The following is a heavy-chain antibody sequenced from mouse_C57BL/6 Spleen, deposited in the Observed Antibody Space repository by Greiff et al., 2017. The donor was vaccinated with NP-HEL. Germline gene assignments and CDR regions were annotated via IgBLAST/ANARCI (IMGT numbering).Heavy chain of an antibody. V-gene: IGHV5-9-1*02. J-gene: IGHJ4*01. D-gene: IGHD2-5*01. CDR2: ISSGGDYI. CDR1: GFTFSSHA. Sequence: EVHLVESGEGLVKPGGSLKLSCAASGFTFSSHAMSWVRQTPEKRLEWVAYISSGGDYIYYADTVKGRFTISRDNARNTLYLQMSSLKSEDTAMYYCTRAYYSNYRYAMDYWGQGTSVTVSS. CDR3: TRAYYSNYRYAMDY.